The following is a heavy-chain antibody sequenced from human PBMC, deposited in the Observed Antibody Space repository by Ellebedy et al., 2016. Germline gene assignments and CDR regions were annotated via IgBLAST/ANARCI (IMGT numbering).Heavy chain of an antibody. CDR3: ARHGKLVFGVVITNWFDP. V-gene: IGHV4-39*01. CDR1: GGSISSSSYY. CDR2: IYYSGST. J-gene: IGHJ5*02. D-gene: IGHD3-3*01. Sequence: SETLSLXXTVSGGSISSSSYYWGWIRQPPGKGLEWIGSIYYSGSTYYNPSLKSRVTISVDTSKNQFSLKLSSVTAADTAVYYCARHGKLVFGVVITNWFDPWGQGTLVTVSS.